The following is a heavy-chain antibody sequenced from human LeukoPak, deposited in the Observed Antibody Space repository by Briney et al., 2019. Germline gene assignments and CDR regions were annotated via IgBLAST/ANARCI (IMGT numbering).Heavy chain of an antibody. V-gene: IGHV4-39*01. Sequence: SGTLSLTCTVSGGSISSSSYYWGWIRQPPGKGLEWIGSIYYSGSTYYNPSLKSRVTISVDTSKNQFSLKLSSVTAADTAVYYCARTTPVTAGIDYWGQGTLVTVSS. D-gene: IGHD3-10*01. J-gene: IGHJ4*02. CDR2: IYYSGST. CDR3: ARTTPVTAGIDY. CDR1: GGSISSSSYY.